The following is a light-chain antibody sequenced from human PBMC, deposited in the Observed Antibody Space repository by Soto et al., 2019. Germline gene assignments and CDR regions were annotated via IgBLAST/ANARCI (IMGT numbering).Light chain of an antibody. J-gene: IGLJ1*01. V-gene: IGLV1-40*01. Sequence: QSVLTQPPSVSGAPGQRVTISCTGSSSNIGAGYDVHWYQQLPGTAPKLLIYGNSNRPSGVPDRFSGSKSGSSASLASTGLLAEDEADYYCQSYDSSLGVFGTGTKLTVL. CDR2: GNS. CDR3: QSYDSSLGV. CDR1: SSNIGAGYD.